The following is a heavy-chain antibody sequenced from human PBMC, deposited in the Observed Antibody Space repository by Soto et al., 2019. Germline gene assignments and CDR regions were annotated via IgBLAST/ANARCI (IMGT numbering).Heavy chain of an antibody. CDR2: ISSSSTTI. CDR3: ARDFDLGEYSYGPSWFDP. D-gene: IGHD5-18*01. CDR1: GFTFSSYS. J-gene: IGHJ5*02. Sequence: EVQLVESGGGLVQPGGSLRLSCAASGFTFSSYSMNWVRQAPGKGLEWLSYISSSSTTIYYADFLKGRFTITRDNAKNSLYLQMTLLRDEDTAVYYCARDFDLGEYSYGPSWFDPWGQGTLVTVSS. V-gene: IGHV3-48*02.